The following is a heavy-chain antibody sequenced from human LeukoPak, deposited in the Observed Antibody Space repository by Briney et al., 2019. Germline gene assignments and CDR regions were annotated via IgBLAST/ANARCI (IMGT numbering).Heavy chain of an antibody. V-gene: IGHV4-34*01. J-gene: IGHJ3*02. CDR3: AREYSSSIGAFDI. D-gene: IGHD6-6*01. CDR1: GGSFSGYY. Sequence: SETLSLTCAVYGGSFSGYYWSWIRQPPGKGLEWIGEINHSGSTNYNPSLESRVTISVDTSKNQFSLKLSSVTAADTAVYYCAREYSSSIGAFDIWGQGTMVTVSS. CDR2: INHSGST.